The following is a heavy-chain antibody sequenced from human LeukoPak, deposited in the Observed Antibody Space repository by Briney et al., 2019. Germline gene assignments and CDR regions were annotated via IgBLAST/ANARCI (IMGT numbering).Heavy chain of an antibody. J-gene: IGHJ4*02. V-gene: IGHV3-23*01. CDR1: GFTFSSYA. Sequence: PGGSLRLSCAASGFTFSSYAMSWVRQAPGKGLEWVSAISGSGGSTYYADSVKGRFTISGDNSKSTLYLQMNSLRAEDTAVYYCATRYGYYFDYWGQGTLVTVSS. CDR3: ATRYGYYFDY. CDR2: ISGSGGST. D-gene: IGHD5-18*01.